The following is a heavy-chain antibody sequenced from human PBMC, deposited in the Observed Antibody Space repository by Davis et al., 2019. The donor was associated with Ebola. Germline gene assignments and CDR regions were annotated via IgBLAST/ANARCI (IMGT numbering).Heavy chain of an antibody. CDR1: GLTFSRSV. V-gene: IGHV3-30-3*02. Sequence: GESLKISCAVSGLTFSRSVIHWIRQTPDTGLQWVALMSHDGSITYSDSVRGRFTISRDNSENTVYLQMNSLTTEDTAIYYCTNEMGSSGRAGYFHPWGQGTLVTVSS. CDR2: MSHDGSIT. D-gene: IGHD6-19*01. J-gene: IGHJ5*02. CDR3: TNEMGSSGRAGYFHP.